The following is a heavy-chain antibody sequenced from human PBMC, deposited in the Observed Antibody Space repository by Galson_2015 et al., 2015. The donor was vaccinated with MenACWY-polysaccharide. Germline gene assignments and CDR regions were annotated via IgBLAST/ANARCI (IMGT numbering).Heavy chain of an antibody. D-gene: IGHD6-13*01. Sequence: SLRLSCAASGFTFSNYAISWLRQAPGKGLEWVSAVSGRGDTTYYADSVKGRFTISRDNSKNTLSLQMNSLRTEDTAVYYCAKGLRGPAAGTDYFDYWGQGTLVTVSS. J-gene: IGHJ4*02. CDR2: VSGRGDTT. CDR1: GFTFSNYA. V-gene: IGHV3-23*01. CDR3: AKGLRGPAAGTDYFDY.